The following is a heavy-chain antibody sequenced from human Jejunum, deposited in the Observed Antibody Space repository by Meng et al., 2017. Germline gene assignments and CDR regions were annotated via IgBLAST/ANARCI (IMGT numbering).Heavy chain of an antibody. CDR2: IHYSGST. J-gene: IGHJ3*02. CDR3: ARSRSAGTALDAFDI. V-gene: IGHV4-59*01. Sequence: SETLSPTCTVSGGSISSYYWSWIRQPPGKRPEWIAYIHYSGSTDYSPSLKSRVTISVDTSKNQFSLKLNSVTAADTAVYYCARSRSAGTALDAFDIWGQGTMVTVSS. D-gene: IGHD6-13*01. CDR1: GGSISSYY.